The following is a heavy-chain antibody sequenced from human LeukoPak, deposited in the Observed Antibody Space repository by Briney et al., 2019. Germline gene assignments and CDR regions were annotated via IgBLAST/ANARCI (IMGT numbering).Heavy chain of an antibody. J-gene: IGHJ4*02. Sequence: PGRSLRLSCAASGVTFSSYGMHWVRQAPGKGLEWVAVISYDGSNKYYADSVKGRFTISRDNSKNTLYLQMNSLRAEDTAVYYCASSPGFYWGQGTLVTVSS. CDR1: GVTFSSYG. CDR3: ASSPGFY. CDR2: ISYDGSNK. V-gene: IGHV3-30*03.